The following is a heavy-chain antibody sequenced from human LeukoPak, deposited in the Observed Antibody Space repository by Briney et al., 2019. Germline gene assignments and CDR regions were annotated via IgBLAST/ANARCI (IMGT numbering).Heavy chain of an antibody. J-gene: IGHJ6*02. D-gene: IGHD3-3*01. CDR2: INPNSGGT. CDR3: ARVGYYDFWSGYPKTAPNYYYYGMDV. V-gene: IGHV1-2*02. CDR1: GYTFTGYY. Sequence: GASVKVSCKASGYTFTGYYMHWVRQAPGQGLEWMGWINPNSGGTNYAQKLQGRVTMTTDTSTSTAYMELRSLRSDDTAVYYCARVGYYDFWSGYPKTAPNYYYYGMDVWGQGTTVTVSS.